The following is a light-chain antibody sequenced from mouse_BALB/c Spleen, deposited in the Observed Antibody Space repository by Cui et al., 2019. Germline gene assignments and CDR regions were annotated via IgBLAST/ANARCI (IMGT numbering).Light chain of an antibody. CDR1: SSVSY. V-gene: IGKV4-68*01. CDR3: QQWSSNPLT. J-gene: IGKJ5*01. CDR2: LTS. Sequence: IVLTQSPALMSASPGEKVTMTCSASSSVSYMYWYQQKPRSSPKPWIYLTSNLASGVPARLSGSGSGTSYSLTISSMEAEDAATYYCQQWSSNPLTFGAGTKLELK.